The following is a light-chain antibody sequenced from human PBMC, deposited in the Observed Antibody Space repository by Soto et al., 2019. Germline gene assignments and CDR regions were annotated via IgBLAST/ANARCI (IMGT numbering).Light chain of an antibody. J-gene: IGLJ2*01. V-gene: IGLV2-8*01. Sequence: QSALTQPPSASGSPGQSVTIPCTGTSSDVGGYNYVSWYQQHPGKAPKLMIYEVSKRPSGVPDRFSGSKSGNTASLTVSGLQAEDEADYYCSSYAGSNNGRVFGGGTKLTVL. CDR2: EVS. CDR1: SSDVGGYNY. CDR3: SSYAGSNNGRV.